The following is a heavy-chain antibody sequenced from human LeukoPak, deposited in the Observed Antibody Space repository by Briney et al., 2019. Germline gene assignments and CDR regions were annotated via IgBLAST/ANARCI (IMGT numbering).Heavy chain of an antibody. CDR2: IYYSGST. Sequence: SETLSLTCTVSGGSISSGSYYWGWIRQPPGKGLEWIGSIYYSGSTYYNPSLKSRVTISVDTSKNQFSLKLSSVTAADTAVYYCARHYGDYGVYNWFDPWGQGTLVTVSS. V-gene: IGHV4-39*01. J-gene: IGHJ5*02. CDR3: ARHYGDYGVYNWFDP. CDR1: GGSISSGSYY. D-gene: IGHD4-17*01.